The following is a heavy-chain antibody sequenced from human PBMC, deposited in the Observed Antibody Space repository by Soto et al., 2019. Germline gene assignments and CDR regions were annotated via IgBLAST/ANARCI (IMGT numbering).Heavy chain of an antibody. CDR3: ARVSGYYLPDY. CDR2: INAGNGNT. D-gene: IGHD5-12*01. CDR1: GYTFTNYA. V-gene: IGHV1-3*01. Sequence: ASVKVSCKASGYTFTNYAMHWVRQAPGQRLEWMGWINAGNGNTKYSQKFQGRVTITRDTSASTAYMELSSLRSEDTAVYYCARVSGYYLPDYWGQGTLVTISS. J-gene: IGHJ4*02.